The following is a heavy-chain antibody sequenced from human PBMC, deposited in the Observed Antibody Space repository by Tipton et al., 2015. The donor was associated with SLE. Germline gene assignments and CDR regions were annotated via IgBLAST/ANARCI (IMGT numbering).Heavy chain of an antibody. CDR2: IYYSGST. Sequence: LRLSCTVSGGSLSSYYWSWIRQPPGKGLEWIGYIYYSGSTNYNPPLKSRVTISVDTSKNQFSLKLSSVTAADTAVYYCARAEIGETYYYDKWGQGTMVTVSS. V-gene: IGHV4-59*01. D-gene: IGHD3-10*01. J-gene: IGHJ3*02. CDR3: ARAEIGETYYYDK. CDR1: GGSLSSYY.